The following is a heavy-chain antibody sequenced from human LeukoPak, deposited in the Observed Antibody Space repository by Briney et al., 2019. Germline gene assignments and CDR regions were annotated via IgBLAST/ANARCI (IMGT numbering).Heavy chain of an antibody. Sequence: SETLSLTCAVSGGSISSNAYSWSWIRQPPGKGLEWIGYIYQSGNTYYNPSLKSRVTITIGSSKNQFSLNLSSVTAADTAVYYCARVGNWFGPWGQGTLVTVSS. CDR1: GGSISSNAYS. V-gene: IGHV4-30-2*01. J-gene: IGHJ5*01. CDR2: IYQSGNT. CDR3: ARVGNWFGP. D-gene: IGHD1-26*01.